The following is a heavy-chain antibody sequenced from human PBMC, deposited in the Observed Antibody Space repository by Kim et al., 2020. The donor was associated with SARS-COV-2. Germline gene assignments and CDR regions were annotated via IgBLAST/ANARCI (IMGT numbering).Heavy chain of an antibody. J-gene: IGHJ4*02. CDR2: INHSGST. V-gene: IGHV4-34*01. Sequence: SETLSLTCAVYGGSFSGYYWSWIRQPPGKGLEWIGEINHSGSTNYNPSLKSRVTISVDTSKNQFSLKLSSVTAADTAVYYCARGNKRIAVAGSYYFDYWGQGTLVTVSS. D-gene: IGHD6-19*01. CDR3: ARGNKRIAVAGSYYFDY. CDR1: GGSFSGYY.